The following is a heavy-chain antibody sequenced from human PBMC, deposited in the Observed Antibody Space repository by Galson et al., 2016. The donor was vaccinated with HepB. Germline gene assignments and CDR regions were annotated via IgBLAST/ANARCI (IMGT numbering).Heavy chain of an antibody. Sequence: SLRLSCAASGFTFSSYSMNWIRQAPGKGLEWVSSISSSSSDRYYEDSVKGRFTISRDNAKNSLYLQMNSLRAEDTAVYYCARDRKKVPLVVTRPYWGQGTLVTVSS. V-gene: IGHV3-21*01. CDR1: GFTFSSYS. J-gene: IGHJ4*02. CDR3: ARDRKKVPLVVTRPY. D-gene: IGHD3-22*01. CDR2: ISSSSSDR.